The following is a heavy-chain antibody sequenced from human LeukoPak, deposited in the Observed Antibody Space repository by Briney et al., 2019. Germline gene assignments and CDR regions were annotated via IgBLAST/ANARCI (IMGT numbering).Heavy chain of an antibody. V-gene: IGHV4-59*01. J-gene: IGHJ4*02. Sequence: SETLSLTCTVSGGSISGSYWSWIRQPPGKGLEWIAYMYNSGSTNYNPFHKSRVTISIDTSKNQFSLKLSSLTAADTATYYCARGIESYGDYGYWGQGILVTVSS. CDR1: GGSISGSY. CDR2: MYNSGST. D-gene: IGHD4-17*01. CDR3: ARGIESYGDYGY.